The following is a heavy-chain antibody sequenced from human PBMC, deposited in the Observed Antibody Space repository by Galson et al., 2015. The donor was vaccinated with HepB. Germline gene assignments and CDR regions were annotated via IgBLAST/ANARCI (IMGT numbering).Heavy chain of an antibody. CDR2: ISSSSSYI. D-gene: IGHD5-24*01. CDR3: ARDLVGDGYNWEAFDI. Sequence: SLRLSCAASGFTFSSYSMNWVRQAPGKGLEWVSSISSSSSYIYYADSVKGRFTISRDNAKNSLYLQMNSLRAEDTAVYYCARDLVGDGYNWEAFDIWGQGTMVTVSS. CDR1: GFTFSSYS. V-gene: IGHV3-21*01. J-gene: IGHJ3*02.